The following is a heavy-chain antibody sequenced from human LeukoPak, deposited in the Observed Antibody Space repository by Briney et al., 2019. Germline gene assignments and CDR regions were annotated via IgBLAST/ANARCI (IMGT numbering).Heavy chain of an antibody. CDR3: ARGQASYCSSTSCDQDY. D-gene: IGHD2-2*01. V-gene: IGHV1-8*01. CDR2: MNPNSGNT. J-gene: IGHJ4*02. CDR1: GYTLTSYD. Sequence: ASVKVSCKASGYTLTSYDINWVRQATGQGLEWMGWMNPNSGNTGYAQKFQGRVTMTRNTSISTAYMELSSLRSEDTAVYYCARGQASYCSSTSCDQDYWGQGTLVTVSS.